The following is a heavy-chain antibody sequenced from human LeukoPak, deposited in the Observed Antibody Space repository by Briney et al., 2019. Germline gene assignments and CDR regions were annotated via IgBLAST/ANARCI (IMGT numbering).Heavy chain of an antibody. Sequence: GGSLRLSCTASGFTFSSHEMNWVRQAPGKGLEWLSYISNSGGDINYADSVKGRFTISRDNAKNSLYLQMNSLRAEDTAVYYCARALPSSWYYFDYWGQGTLVTVSS. CDR3: ARALPSSWYYFDY. V-gene: IGHV3-48*03. CDR2: ISNSGGDI. CDR1: GFTFSSHE. J-gene: IGHJ4*02. D-gene: IGHD6-13*01.